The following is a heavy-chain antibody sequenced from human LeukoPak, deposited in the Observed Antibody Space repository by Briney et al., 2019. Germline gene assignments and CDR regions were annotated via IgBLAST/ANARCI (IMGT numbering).Heavy chain of an antibody. D-gene: IGHD3/OR15-3a*01. CDR3: ARALSWTTESYYYMDV. CDR1: GYTFSSYD. Sequence: GASVKVSCKASGYTFSSYDINWVRQATGQGLKWMGWMNPNSGNTGYAQKFQGRVTMTKNTSITTAYMDLSSLRSEDTAVYYCARALSWTTESYYYMDVWGKGTTVTVSS. J-gene: IGHJ6*03. V-gene: IGHV1-8*01. CDR2: MNPNSGNT.